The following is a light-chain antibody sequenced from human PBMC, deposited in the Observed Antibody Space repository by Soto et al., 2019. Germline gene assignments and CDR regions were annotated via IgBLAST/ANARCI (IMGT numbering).Light chain of an antibody. CDR3: QQYNSWRT. J-gene: IGKJ1*01. V-gene: IGKV1-5*03. CDR1: QTISSW. Sequence: DIRMTQSPSTLSGTVGDRVTITCRASQTISSWLAWYQQKPGKAPKLLIYKASSLESGVPSRFSGSGSGTEFTLTISSLKPDDFATYYCQQYNSWRTFGQGTKVDIK. CDR2: KAS.